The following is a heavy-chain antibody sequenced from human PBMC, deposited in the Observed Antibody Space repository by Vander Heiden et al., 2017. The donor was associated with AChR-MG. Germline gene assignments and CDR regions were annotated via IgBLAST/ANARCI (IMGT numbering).Heavy chain of an antibody. CDR3: ARGPRITIFGVVIRVWDY. Sequence: QVQLQQWGAGLLKPSETLSLTCAVYGGSFSGSYWGWIRQPPGKGLEWIGEINHSGSTNYNPSLKSRVTISVDTSKNQFSLKLSSVTAADTAVYYCARGPRITIFGVVIRVWDYWGQGTLVTVSS. D-gene: IGHD3-3*01. V-gene: IGHV4-34*01. J-gene: IGHJ4*02. CDR2: INHSGST. CDR1: GGSFSGSY.